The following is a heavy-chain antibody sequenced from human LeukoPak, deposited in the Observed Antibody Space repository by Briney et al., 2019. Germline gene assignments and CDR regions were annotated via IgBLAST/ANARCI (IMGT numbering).Heavy chain of an antibody. V-gene: IGHV3-48*03. J-gene: IGHJ4*02. Sequence: GGSLRLSCAASGFTFSIYEMNWVRQAPGKGVEWVSHISGSGRTMYYADSVKGRFTISRDNAKNSLSLQMNSLRAEDTAVYYCAREDASAIDYWGQGALVTVSS. CDR2: ISGSGRTM. CDR1: GFTFSIYE. D-gene: IGHD2-2*01. CDR3: AREDASAIDY.